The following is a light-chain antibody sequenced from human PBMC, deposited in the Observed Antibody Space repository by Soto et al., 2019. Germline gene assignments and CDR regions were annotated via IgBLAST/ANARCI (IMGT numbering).Light chain of an antibody. CDR3: QQLNSYLIT. CDR1: QGISSY. Sequence: DIQLTQSPSFLSASVGDRVTITCRASQGISSYLAWYQQKPGKAPKLLIYAASTLQSGVPSRFSGSGSGTEFTLTISRLQPDDFATYYCQQLNSYLITFGQGTRLEIK. V-gene: IGKV1-9*01. J-gene: IGKJ5*01. CDR2: AAS.